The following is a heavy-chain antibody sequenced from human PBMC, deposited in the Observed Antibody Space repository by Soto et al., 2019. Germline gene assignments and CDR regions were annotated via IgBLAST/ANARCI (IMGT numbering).Heavy chain of an antibody. CDR1: GFTFSTYA. CDR3: AKRGAAAGTGYNYGMDV. V-gene: IGHV3-30*18. Sequence: QVQLVESGGGVVQPGGSLRLSCAASGFTFSTYAMHWVRQAPGTGLEWVAVISYDGRNKYYADSVKGRFTISRDNSKNTLCLQMNSLRTEDTAVYYCAKRGAAAGTGYNYGMDVWGQGNTVTVSS. D-gene: IGHD6-13*01. J-gene: IGHJ6*02. CDR2: ISYDGRNK.